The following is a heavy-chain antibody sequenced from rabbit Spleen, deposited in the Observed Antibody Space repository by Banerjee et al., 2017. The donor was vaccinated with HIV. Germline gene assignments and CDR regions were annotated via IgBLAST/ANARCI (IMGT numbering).Heavy chain of an antibody. V-gene: IGHV1S45*01. Sequence: QEQLVESGGGLVKAGGSLTLTCTASGFSFSSGRYMGWVRQAPGKGLEWIACIGIGSSGVTYYASWAKSRFTISQTSSTTVTLQMTSLTAADTATYFCAREYVNTFNLWGQGTLVTVS. J-gene: IGHJ4*01. CDR2: IGIGSSGVT. CDR3: AREYVNTFNL. D-gene: IGHD1-1*01. CDR1: GFSFSSGRY.